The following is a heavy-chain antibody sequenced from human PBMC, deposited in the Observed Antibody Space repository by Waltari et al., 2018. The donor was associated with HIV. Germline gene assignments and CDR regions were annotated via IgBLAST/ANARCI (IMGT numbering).Heavy chain of an antibody. V-gene: IGHV3-48*01. CDR1: GFTFSSYS. J-gene: IGHJ6*02. CDR2: ISSSSSTI. Sequence: EVQLVESGGGLVQPGGSLRLSCAASGFTFSSYSMNWVRQAPGKGLEWVSYISSSSSTIYDADSVKGRFTISRDNAKNSLYLQMNSLRAEDTAVYYCARDLIVVITYYYYGMDVWGQGTTVTVSS. D-gene: IGHD3-22*01. CDR3: ARDLIVVITYYYYGMDV.